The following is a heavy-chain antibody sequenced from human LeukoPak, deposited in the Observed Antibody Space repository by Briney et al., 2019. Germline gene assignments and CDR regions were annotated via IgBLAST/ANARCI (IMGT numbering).Heavy chain of an antibody. CDR2: IKSDGST. J-gene: IGHJ1*01. CDR3: ARAPSEIGGYYPEYFRH. D-gene: IGHD3-22*01. Sequence: GGSLRLSCAASGFTFSSYWMHWVRQSPGKGLVWVSRIKSDGSTNYADSVKGRFTISRDNAKNTVSLQMNSLRAEDTGVYYCARAPSEIGGYYPEYFRHWGQGTLVTVSS. V-gene: IGHV3-74*01. CDR1: GFTFSSYW.